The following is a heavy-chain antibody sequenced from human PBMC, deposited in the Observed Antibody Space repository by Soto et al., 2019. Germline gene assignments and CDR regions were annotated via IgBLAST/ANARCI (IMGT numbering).Heavy chain of an antibody. D-gene: IGHD2-2*01. CDR1: GGSISSSNW. V-gene: IGHV4-4*02. Sequence: PSETLSLTCAVSGGSISSSNWWSWVRQPPGKGLEWIGEIYHSGSTNYNPSLKSRVTISVDKSKNQFSLKLSSVTAADTAVYYCARLFRYCSSTSCTQGYYYGMDVWGQGTTVTVSS. J-gene: IGHJ6*02. CDR3: ARLFRYCSSTSCTQGYYYGMDV. CDR2: IYHSGST.